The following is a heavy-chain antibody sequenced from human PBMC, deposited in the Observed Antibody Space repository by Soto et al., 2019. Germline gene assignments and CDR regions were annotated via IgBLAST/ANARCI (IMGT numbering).Heavy chain of an antibody. CDR3: ATSPTVFFDY. V-gene: IGHV3-21*01. CDR2: ISSSSSYI. Sequence: EVQLEESGGGLVKPGGSLRLSCAASGVTFSSYSMNWVRQAPGKGLEWVASISSSSSYIYYADSVKGRFTISRDNAKKSLYLQMNSVRGEDTAVYYCATSPTVFFDYWGQGTLVTVSS. D-gene: IGHD4-4*01. J-gene: IGHJ4*02. CDR1: GVTFSSYS.